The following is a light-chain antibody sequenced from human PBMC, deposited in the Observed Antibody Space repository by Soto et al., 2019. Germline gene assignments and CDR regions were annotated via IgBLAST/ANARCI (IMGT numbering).Light chain of an antibody. J-gene: IGKJ4*01. CDR1: QTISDY. CDR2: AAS. Sequence: DIPMTQSPSSLSASVGDRVTITCRASQTISDYLNWYQQTPGRAPNLLISAASSLQSGVPSRFSGSGSGIDFTLAISSLQPEDFGTYYCPQTSSVPLTFGGGTKVEIK. V-gene: IGKV1-39*01. CDR3: PQTSSVPLT.